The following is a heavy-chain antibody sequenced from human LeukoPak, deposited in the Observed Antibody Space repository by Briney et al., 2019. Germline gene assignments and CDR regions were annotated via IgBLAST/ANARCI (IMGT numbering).Heavy chain of an antibody. CDR3: AKGLYSYYMDV. J-gene: IGHJ6*03. V-gene: IGHV3-23*01. Sequence: GGSLRLSCAASGFTFSTYGMSWVRQAPGKGLEWVSAITGSGGSTDYADSVEGRFTISRDNSKNTLFLQVNSLRAEDTAVYYCAKGLYSYYMDVWGKGTTVTVSS. CDR2: ITGSGGST. CDR1: GFTFSTYG. D-gene: IGHD2-2*02.